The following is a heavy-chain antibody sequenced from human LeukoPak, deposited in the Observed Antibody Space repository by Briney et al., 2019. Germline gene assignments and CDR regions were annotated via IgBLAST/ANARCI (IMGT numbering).Heavy chain of an antibody. CDR1: GFTVSSNY. D-gene: IGHD6-19*01. CDR2: IYSGGST. V-gene: IGHV3-66*01. J-gene: IGHJ4*02. Sequence: GGSVRLSCAASGFTVSSNYMTWVRQAPGKGLEWVSVIYSGGSTYYADSVKGRFTISRDNSKNTLFLQMNSLRAEDTAVYYCASSSGWYNSFDYWGQGTLVTVSS. CDR3: ASSSGWYNSFDY.